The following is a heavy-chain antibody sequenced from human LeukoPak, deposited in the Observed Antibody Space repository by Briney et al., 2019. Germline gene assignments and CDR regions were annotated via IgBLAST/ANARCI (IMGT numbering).Heavy chain of an antibody. CDR2: ISYHARDQ. CDR3: AAQPCINGICYLDY. J-gene: IGHJ4*02. V-gene: IGHV3-30*04. D-gene: IGHD2-8*01. Sequence: PGGSLRLSCTASGFTLSDHAMHWVRQAPGKGLEWVTVISYHARDQFYADSVKGRFTVSRDNSRNILYLQMNSLRAEDSAVYYCAAQPCINGICYLDYWGQGALVTVSS. CDR1: GFTLSDHA.